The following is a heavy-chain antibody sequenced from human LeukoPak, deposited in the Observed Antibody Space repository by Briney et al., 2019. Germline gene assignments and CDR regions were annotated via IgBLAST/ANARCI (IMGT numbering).Heavy chain of an antibody. CDR3: ARRLPSTAFDN. D-gene: IGHD1-1*01. CDR1: GYSINTGSY. Sequence: SETVSLTCAVSGYSINTGSYWGWIRHPPDEGLEWIGHIYHTGTTQYNPSLSSRVSMSVDTSKNHFSLTLTSVTAADTAIYYCARRLPSTAFDNGGQGALVTVSS. J-gene: IGHJ4*02. CDR2: IYHTGTT. V-gene: IGHV4-38-2*01.